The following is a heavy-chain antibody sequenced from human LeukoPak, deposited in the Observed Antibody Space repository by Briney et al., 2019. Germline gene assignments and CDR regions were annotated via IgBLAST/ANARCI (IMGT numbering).Heavy chain of an antibody. J-gene: IGHJ5*02. CDR2: IRYDGSNK. Sequence: GGSLRLSCAASGFTFSSYGMHWVRQAPGKGLEWVAFIRYDGSNKYYADSVKGRFTISRDNSKNTLYLQMNSLRAEDTAVYYCAKDLFSSTSRYGTVTTSDNWFDPWGQGTLVTVSS. CDR1: GFTFSSYG. D-gene: IGHD2-2*01. V-gene: IGHV3-30*02. CDR3: AKDLFSSTSRYGTVTTSDNWFDP.